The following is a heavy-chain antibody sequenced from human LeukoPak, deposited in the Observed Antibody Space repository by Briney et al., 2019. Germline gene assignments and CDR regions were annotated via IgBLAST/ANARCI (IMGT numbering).Heavy chain of an antibody. V-gene: IGHV1-46*01. D-gene: IGHD6-19*01. CDR3: ARVVAVAGMLDY. CDR1: GYTFTSYY. J-gene: IGHJ4*02. CDR2: INPSGGST. Sequence: ASVKVSCKASGYTFTSYYMHWVRQAPGQGLEWMGIINPSGGSTSYAQKFQGRVTMTTDTSTSTAYMELRSLRSDDTAVYYCARVVAVAGMLDYWGQGTLVTVSS.